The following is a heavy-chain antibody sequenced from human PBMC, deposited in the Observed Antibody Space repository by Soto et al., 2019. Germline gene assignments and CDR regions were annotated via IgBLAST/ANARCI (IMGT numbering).Heavy chain of an antibody. CDR3: ATVEVVPAASPGNWFDP. D-gene: IGHD2-2*01. V-gene: IGHV1-24*01. Sequence: ASVKVSCKVSGYTLTELSMHWVRQAPGKGLEWMGGFDPEDGETIYAQKFQGRVTMTEDTSTDTAYMELSSLRSEDTAVYHCATVEVVPAASPGNWFDPWGQGTLVTVSS. J-gene: IGHJ5*02. CDR2: FDPEDGET. CDR1: GYTLTELS.